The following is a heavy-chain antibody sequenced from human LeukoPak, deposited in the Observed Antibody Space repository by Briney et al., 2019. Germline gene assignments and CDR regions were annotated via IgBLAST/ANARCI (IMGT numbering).Heavy chain of an antibody. V-gene: IGHV3-30*03. CDR2: ISYDGSHK. Sequence: GSLRLSCAASGFTFSNYGMHWVRQAPGKGLEWVAVISYDGSHKYYADSVKGRFTISRDNSKNTVYLQMNSLRAEDTALYYCAILSIAAASSHPLFDYWGQGTLVTVSS. CDR1: GFTFSNYG. CDR3: AILSIAAASSHPLFDY. D-gene: IGHD6-13*01. J-gene: IGHJ4*02.